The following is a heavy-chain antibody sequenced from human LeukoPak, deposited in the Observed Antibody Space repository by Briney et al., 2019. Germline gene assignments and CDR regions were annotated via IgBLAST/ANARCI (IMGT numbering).Heavy chain of an antibody. D-gene: IGHD6-13*01. CDR1: GGSISSSSYY. V-gene: IGHV4-39*07. CDR3: ARVGAAGVYYFDY. Sequence: SETLSLTCTVSGGSISSSSYYWGWIRQPPGKGLEWIGSIYYSGNTNYNPSLKSRVTISEDTSKNQFSLKLTSVTAADTAVYYCARVGAAGVYYFDYWGQGTLVTVSS. CDR2: IYYSGNT. J-gene: IGHJ4*02.